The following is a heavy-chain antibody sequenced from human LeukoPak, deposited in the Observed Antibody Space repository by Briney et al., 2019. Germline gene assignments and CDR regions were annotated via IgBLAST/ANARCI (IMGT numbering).Heavy chain of an antibody. Sequence: GGSLRLSCAGSGFIFRNYAMSWVRQAPGRGLEWVSAISGSGVGTNYADSVKGRFTISRDNSKNTLYLQMNSLRAEDTAVYYCAINGRDDHDKYFFDFWGQGTQVTVSS. J-gene: IGHJ4*02. CDR3: AINGRDDHDKYFFDF. CDR1: GFIFRNYA. V-gene: IGHV3-23*01. CDR2: ISGSGVGT. D-gene: IGHD1-20*01.